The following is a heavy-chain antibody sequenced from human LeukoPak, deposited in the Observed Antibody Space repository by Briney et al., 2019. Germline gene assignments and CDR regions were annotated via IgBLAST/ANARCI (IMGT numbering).Heavy chain of an antibody. Sequence: GGSLRLSCAASGFTFSSYAMHWVRQAPGKGLEYVSAISSNGGSTYYANSVKGRFTISRDNDKNLLYLQINNLRAEEPAVYYCARDPRYTSGSSSSPPFDYWGHGTLVSVSS. CDR1: GFTFSSYA. J-gene: IGHJ4*01. D-gene: IGHD3-10*01. V-gene: IGHV3-64*01. CDR3: ARDPRYTSGSSSSPPFDY. CDR2: ISSNGGST.